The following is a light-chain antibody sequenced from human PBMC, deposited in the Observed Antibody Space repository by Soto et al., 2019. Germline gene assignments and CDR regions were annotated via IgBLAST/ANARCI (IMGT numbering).Light chain of an antibody. J-gene: IGKJ4*01. CDR1: QRISSW. CDR3: QQANSLPLT. CDR2: AAS. V-gene: IGKV1D-12*01. Sequence: DIQMTQSPSSVSASVGDRVTITCRASQRISSWLAWYQQKPGKAPKLLMYAASSLQSGVPSRFSGSGSGTDFTLTISSLQPEDSATYYCQQANSLPLTFGGGTKVEIK.